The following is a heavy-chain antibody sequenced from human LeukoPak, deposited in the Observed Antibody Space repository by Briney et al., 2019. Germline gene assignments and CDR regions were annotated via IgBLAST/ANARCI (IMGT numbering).Heavy chain of an antibody. Sequence: GGSLRLSCAASGFTFSSYSMNWVRQAPGKGLEWVSSISSSSSYIYYADSVKGRFTISRDNAKNSLYLRMNSLRAEDTAVYYCARDIGYYYDSRDHDAFDIWGQGTMVTVSS. J-gene: IGHJ3*02. CDR3: ARDIGYYYDSRDHDAFDI. CDR2: ISSSSSYI. D-gene: IGHD3-22*01. V-gene: IGHV3-21*01. CDR1: GFTFSSYS.